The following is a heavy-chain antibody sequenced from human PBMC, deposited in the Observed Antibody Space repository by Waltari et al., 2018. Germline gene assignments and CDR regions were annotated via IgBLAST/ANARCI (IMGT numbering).Heavy chain of an antibody. CDR2: IYTSGST. V-gene: IGHV4-4*07. CDR1: GGSISSYY. Sequence: QVQLQESGPGLVKPSETLSLTCTVSGGSISSYYWSWIRQPAGKGLEWIGRIYTSGSTNYNPSLKSRVTMSVDTSKNQFALKLSSVTAVDTAVYDCAGSPRWPYDFDFWGQGTLVTVSS. J-gene: IGHJ4*02. D-gene: IGHD1-26*01. CDR3: AGSPRWPYDFDF.